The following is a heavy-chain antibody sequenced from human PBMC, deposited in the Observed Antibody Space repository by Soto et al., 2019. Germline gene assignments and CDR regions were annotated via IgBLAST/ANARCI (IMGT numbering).Heavy chain of an antibody. CDR3: ARRSTSSGYVDY. V-gene: IGHV1-3*01. Sequence: ASVRVSCKASGYTFTSYAMHWVRQAPGQRLEWMGWINAGNGNTKDSQKFQGRVTITRDTSASTAYMELSSLRSEDKAVYYCARRSTSSGYVDYWGQGSCVTVSS. CDR2: INAGNGNT. D-gene: IGHD3-22*01. J-gene: IGHJ4*02. CDR1: GYTFTSYA.